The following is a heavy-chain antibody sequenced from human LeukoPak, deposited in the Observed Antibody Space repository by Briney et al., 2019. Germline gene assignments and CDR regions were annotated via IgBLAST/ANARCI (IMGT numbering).Heavy chain of an antibody. CDR3: ARHEAGGEYFQH. Sequence: PSETLSLTCTVSGGSISSYYWSWIRQPPGKGLEWIGYIYTSGSTNYNPSLKSRVTISVDTSKNQFSLKLSSVTAADTGVYYCARHEAGGEYFQHWGQGTLVTVSS. V-gene: IGHV4-4*09. CDR1: GGSISSYY. J-gene: IGHJ1*01. D-gene: IGHD1-14*01. CDR2: IYTSGST.